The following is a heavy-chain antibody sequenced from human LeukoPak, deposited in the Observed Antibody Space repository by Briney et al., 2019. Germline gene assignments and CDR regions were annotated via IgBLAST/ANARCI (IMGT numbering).Heavy chain of an antibody. D-gene: IGHD5-18*01. CDR2: ISYDGSNK. CDR3: ARGRTAMATERIDY. CDR1: GFTFSTYV. V-gene: IGHV3-30-3*01. J-gene: IGHJ4*02. Sequence: QTGGSLRLSCAASGFTFSTYVMHWVRQAPGKGLEWVAVISYDGSNKYYADSAKGRFTISRDNSKNTLYLQVNSLRTEDTAVYYCARGRTAMATERIDYWGQGTLVTVSS.